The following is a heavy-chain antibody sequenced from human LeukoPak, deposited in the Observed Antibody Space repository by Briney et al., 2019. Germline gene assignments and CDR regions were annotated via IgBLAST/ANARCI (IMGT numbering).Heavy chain of an antibody. D-gene: IGHD2-2*01. Sequence: SETLSLTCAVYGGSFSGYYWSWIRQPPGKGLEWIGEINHSGSTNYNPSLKSRVTISVDTSKNQFSLKLSSVTAADTAVYYCARGACSSTSCYLFDPWGQGTLVTVSP. CDR1: GGSFSGYY. CDR2: INHSGST. J-gene: IGHJ5*02. V-gene: IGHV4-34*01. CDR3: ARGACSSTSCYLFDP.